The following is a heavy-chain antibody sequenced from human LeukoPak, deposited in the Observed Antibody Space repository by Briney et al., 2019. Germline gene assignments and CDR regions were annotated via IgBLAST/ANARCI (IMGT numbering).Heavy chain of an antibody. Sequence: GGSLRLSCAASGFTVSSNYMSWVRQAPGKGLEWVSVIYSGGSTYYADSVKGRFTISRHNSKNTLYLQMNSLRAEDTAVYYCARGVRKENYYYYGMDVWGQGTTVTVSS. CDR3: ARGVRKENYYYYGMDV. CDR1: GFTVSSNY. CDR2: IYSGGST. J-gene: IGHJ6*02. V-gene: IGHV3-53*04.